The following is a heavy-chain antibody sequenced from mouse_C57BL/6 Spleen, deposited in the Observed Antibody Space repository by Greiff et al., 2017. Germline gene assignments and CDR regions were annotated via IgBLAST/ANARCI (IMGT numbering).Heavy chain of an antibody. Sequence: VQLQQPGTELVKPGASVKLSCKASGYTFTSYWMHWVKQRPGQGLEWIGNINPSNGGTTYNEKFKSKATLTVDKSSSTAYMQLSILTSEDSAVYYCAEAGDGYYGSYFDYWGQGTTLTVSS. V-gene: IGHV1-53*01. J-gene: IGHJ2*01. CDR2: INPSNGGT. D-gene: IGHD2-3*01. CDR3: AEAGDGYYGSYFDY. CDR1: GYTFTSYW.